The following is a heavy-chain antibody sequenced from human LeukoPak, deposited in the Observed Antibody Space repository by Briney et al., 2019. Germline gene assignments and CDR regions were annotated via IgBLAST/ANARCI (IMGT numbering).Heavy chain of an antibody. V-gene: IGHV3-74*01. CDR2: INSDGSST. J-gene: IGHJ4*02. Sequence: GGSLRLSCVASGFTFSRYWKHWVRQAPGKGVVWGARINSDGSSTTYADSVRGRFPISRDNAKNMLYLQMSSLRAEDTAVYYCARKGAVAGTVDYWGQGTLVTVSS. CDR3: ARKGAVAGTVDY. D-gene: IGHD6-19*01. CDR1: GFTFSRYW.